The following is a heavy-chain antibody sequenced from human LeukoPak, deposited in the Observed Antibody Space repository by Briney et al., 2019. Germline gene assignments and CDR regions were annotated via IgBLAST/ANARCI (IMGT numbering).Heavy chain of an antibody. CDR2: IYSGGST. V-gene: IGHV3-53*01. CDR3: ARVGHSSGWNRS. D-gene: IGHD6-19*01. CDR1: GFTFSSYA. Sequence: GGSLRLSCAASGFTFSSYAMSWVRQAPGKGLEWVSVIYSGGSTYYADSVKGRFTTSRDNSKNTVYLQMNSLRAEDTAVYYCARVGHSSGWNRSWGQGTLVTVSS. J-gene: IGHJ4*02.